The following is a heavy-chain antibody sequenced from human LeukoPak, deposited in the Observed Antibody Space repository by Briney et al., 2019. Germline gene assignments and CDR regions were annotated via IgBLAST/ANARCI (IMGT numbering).Heavy chain of an antibody. V-gene: IGHV4-39*07. D-gene: IGHD5-18*01. CDR2: IYYSGTT. J-gene: IGHJ5*02. Sequence: GSLRLSCAASGFTFNSYAMSWVRQPPGKGLEWIGSIYYSGTTHYNPSLESRVTISVDTSKNQFSLKLASVTAADTAIYYCAKGAGGFSYYNWFDPWGQGTLVTVSS. CDR3: AKGAGGFSYYNWFDP. CDR1: GFTFNSYA.